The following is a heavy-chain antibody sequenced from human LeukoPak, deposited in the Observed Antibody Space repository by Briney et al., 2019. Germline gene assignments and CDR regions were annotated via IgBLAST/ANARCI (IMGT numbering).Heavy chain of an antibody. J-gene: IGHJ4*02. CDR2: IYHSGST. Sequence: SETLSLTCAVSGGSISSSNWWSWVRQPPGKGLEWIGEIYHSGSTNYNPSLTSRVTISVDKSKNQFSLKLSSVTAADTAVYYCARGAMVRGVADYWGQGTLVTVSP. V-gene: IGHV4-4*02. CDR3: ARGAMVRGVADY. CDR1: GGSISSSNW. D-gene: IGHD3-10*01.